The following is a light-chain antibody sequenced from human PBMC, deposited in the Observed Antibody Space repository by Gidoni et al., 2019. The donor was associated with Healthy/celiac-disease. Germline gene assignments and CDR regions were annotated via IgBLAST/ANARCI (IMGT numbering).Light chain of an antibody. CDR2: DVS. CDR3: SSYTSSIPRV. Sequence: QSALTQPAPVSGSAGQSIPISCTGTSSDVGGYHYVSWYQQHPGKAPKLMIYDVSTRPSGVSNRFSGSKSGDTASLTISGLQAEDEADYYCSSYTSSIPRVFGGGTKLTVL. CDR1: SSDVGGYHY. V-gene: IGLV2-14*03. J-gene: IGLJ3*02.